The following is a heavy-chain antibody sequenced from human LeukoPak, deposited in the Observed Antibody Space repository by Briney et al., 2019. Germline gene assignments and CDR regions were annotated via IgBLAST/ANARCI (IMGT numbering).Heavy chain of an antibody. D-gene: IGHD6-13*01. V-gene: IGHV6-1*01. CDR1: GDSVSSNSAA. Sequence: SQTLSLTCAIFGDSVSSNSAAWNWIRQSPSRGLEWLGRTYDRSKWYNDYAVSVKSRITINPDTSKNQFSLQLNSVTPEDTAVYYCAREGEGSSWWSSSWYGPLFDYWGQGTLVTVSS. CDR3: AREGEGSSWWSSSWYGPLFDY. J-gene: IGHJ4*02. CDR2: TYDRSKWYN.